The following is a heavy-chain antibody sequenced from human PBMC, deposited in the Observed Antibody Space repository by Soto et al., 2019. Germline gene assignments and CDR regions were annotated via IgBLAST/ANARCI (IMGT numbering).Heavy chain of an antibody. CDR1: GGSFSGCY. Sequence: SETLSLTCAVYGGSFSGCYWNWIRQPPGTGLEWIGEINHSGSTNYNPSLKSRVTISVDTSKNQFSLKLTSVTAADTAVYYCARDKITGLFDYWGQGTLVTVSS. CDR3: ARDKITGLFDY. CDR2: INHSGST. D-gene: IGHD2-8*02. J-gene: IGHJ4*02. V-gene: IGHV4-34*01.